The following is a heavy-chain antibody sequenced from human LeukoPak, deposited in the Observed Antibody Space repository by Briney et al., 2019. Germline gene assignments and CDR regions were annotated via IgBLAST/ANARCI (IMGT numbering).Heavy chain of an antibody. J-gene: IGHJ4*02. CDR2: IYYSGST. CDR3: AMRGMTTVTHFDY. V-gene: IGHV4-59*08. CDR1: GGSISSYY. Sequence: SETLSLTCTVSGGSISSYYWSWIRQPPGKGLEWIGYIYYSGSTNYNPSLKSRVTISVDTSKNQFSLKLSSVTAADTAVYYCAMRGMTTVTHFDYWGQGTLVTVSS. D-gene: IGHD4-11*01.